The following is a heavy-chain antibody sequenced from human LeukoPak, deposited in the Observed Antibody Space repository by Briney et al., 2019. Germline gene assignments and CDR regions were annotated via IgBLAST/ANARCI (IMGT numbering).Heavy chain of an antibody. D-gene: IGHD2-8*01. CDR3: ASPQYCTNGVCSYGNAFDI. V-gene: IGHV1-46*01. CDR2: INPSGGST. CDR1: GYTFTSYY. Sequence: ASVKVSCKASGYTFTSYYMHWVRQAPGQGLEWMGIINPSGGSTSYAQKFQGRVTITADESTSTAYMELSSLRSEDTAVYYCASPQYCTNGVCSYGNAFDIWGQGTMVTVSS. J-gene: IGHJ3*02.